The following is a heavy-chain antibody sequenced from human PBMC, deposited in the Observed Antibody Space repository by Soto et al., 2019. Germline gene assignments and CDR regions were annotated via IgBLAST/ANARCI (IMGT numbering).Heavy chain of an antibody. J-gene: IGHJ2*01. CDR2: IYYSGST. CDR3: AKGTMIVVVTPIYWYFDL. V-gene: IGHV4-30-4*01. Sequence: QVQLQESGPGLVKPSQTLSLTCTVSGGSISSGDYYWSWIRQPPGKGLEWIGYIYYSGSTYYNPSLKSRVTISVDTSKNQFSLKLSSVTASDTAVYYCAKGTMIVVVTPIYWYFDLWGRGTLFTVSS. CDR1: GGSISSGDYY. D-gene: IGHD3-22*01.